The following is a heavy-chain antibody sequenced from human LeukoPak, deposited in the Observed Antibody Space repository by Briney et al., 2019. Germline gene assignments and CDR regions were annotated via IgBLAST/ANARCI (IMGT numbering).Heavy chain of an antibody. V-gene: IGHV3-7*01. Sequence: GGSLRLSCAASGFTLSSYWMTWVRQAPGKGLEWVASIKQDGNEKYYVYSVKGRFTISRDNARNSLYLQMSSLRADDTAVYYCARDGAFRIYDYWGQGTLVTVSS. CDR3: ARDGAFRIYDY. CDR2: IKQDGNEK. J-gene: IGHJ4*02. CDR1: GFTLSSYW. D-gene: IGHD3-3*02.